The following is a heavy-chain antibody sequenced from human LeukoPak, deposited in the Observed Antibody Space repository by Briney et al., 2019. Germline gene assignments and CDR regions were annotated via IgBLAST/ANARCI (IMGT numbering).Heavy chain of an antibody. CDR2: INPNSGGT. V-gene: IGHV1-2*02. CDR1: VYTFTGYY. D-gene: IGHD2-2*01. J-gene: IGHJ1*01. Sequence: ASVKVSCKASVYTFTGYYMHWVRQAPGQGLEWMGWINPNSGGTNYAQKFQGRVTMTRDTSISTAYMELSRLRSDDTAVYYCARSYCSSTSCLQYFQHWGQGTLVTVSS. CDR3: ARSYCSSTSCLQYFQH.